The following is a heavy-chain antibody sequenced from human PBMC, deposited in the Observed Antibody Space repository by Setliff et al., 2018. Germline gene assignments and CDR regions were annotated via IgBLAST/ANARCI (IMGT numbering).Heavy chain of an antibody. D-gene: IGHD3-3*01. J-gene: IGHJ4*02. Sequence: ASVKVSCKTSGFMFYTFGFSWVRHVPEQGFEWMGCISGYNGNTNYAQKFQDRVTVTMDTSTSTVYMELRSLRSDDTAVYYCARSSAPSVVLAADFDFWGLGAPVTVSS. CDR3: ARSSAPSVVLAADFDF. CDR1: GFMFYTFG. CDR2: ISGYNGNT. V-gene: IGHV1-18*01.